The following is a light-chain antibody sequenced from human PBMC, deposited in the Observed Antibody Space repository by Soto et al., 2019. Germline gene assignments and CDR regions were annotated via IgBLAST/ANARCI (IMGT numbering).Light chain of an antibody. Sequence: IVLRQSPATLSFSPGERATLSCRASHNINTYLVWYQQKPGQVPRLLIYDTSKRATGIPARFSGSGSGTDFTLTISGLAPEDFAVYYCQHRSSLPPGFGQGTRLEIK. V-gene: IGKV3-11*01. J-gene: IGKJ5*01. CDR1: HNINTY. CDR2: DTS. CDR3: QHRSSLPPG.